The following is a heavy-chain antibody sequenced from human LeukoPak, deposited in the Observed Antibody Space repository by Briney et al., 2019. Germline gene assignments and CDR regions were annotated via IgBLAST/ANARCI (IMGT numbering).Heavy chain of an antibody. CDR3: ARDLMVRGVTTPDY. Sequence: ASVKVSCTASGYTFVGYHMHWVRQAPGQGLEWMGWMNPNSGVTNYARRFQGRVTMTRDTSISTAYMEVSGLRYDDTAVYYCARDLMVRGVTTPDYWGQGTLVTVSS. J-gene: IGHJ4*02. D-gene: IGHD3-10*01. CDR2: MNPNSGVT. V-gene: IGHV1-2*02. CDR1: GYTFVGYH.